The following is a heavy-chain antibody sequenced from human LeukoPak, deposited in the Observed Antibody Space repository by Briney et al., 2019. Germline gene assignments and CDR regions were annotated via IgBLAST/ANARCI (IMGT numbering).Heavy chain of an antibody. J-gene: IGHJ4*02. D-gene: IGHD3-22*01. CDR3: ARDLYYYDSSGYGRNGFDY. CDR1: GFFFSSYS. CDR2: ISSSSSTI. Sequence: PGGSLRLSCAASGFFFSSYSMNWVRQAPGKGLEWVSYISSSSSTIYYADSVKGRFTISRDNAKNSLYLQMNSLRAEDTAVYYCARDLYYYDSSGYGRNGFDYWGQGTLVTVSS. V-gene: IGHV3-48*04.